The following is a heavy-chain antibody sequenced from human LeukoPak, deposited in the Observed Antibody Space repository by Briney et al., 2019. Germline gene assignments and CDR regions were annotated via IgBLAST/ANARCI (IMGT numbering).Heavy chain of an antibody. J-gene: IGHJ5*02. CDR1: GGSISNYY. CDR3: ARGGYYGSGNDFRFDP. D-gene: IGHD3-10*01. V-gene: IGHV4-59*01. CDR2: IYYSGST. Sequence: SETLSLTCTVSGGSISNYYWSWIRQPLGKGLEWIGYIYYSGSTNYNPSLKSRVTISVDTSKNQFSLKLSSVTAADTAVYYCARGGYYGSGNDFRFDPWGQGTLVTVSS.